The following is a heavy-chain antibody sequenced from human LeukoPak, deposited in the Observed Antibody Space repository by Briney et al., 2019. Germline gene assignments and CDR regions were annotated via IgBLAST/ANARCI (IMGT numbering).Heavy chain of an antibody. J-gene: IGHJ5*02. CDR2: IYTSGST. D-gene: IGHD3-10*01. CDR1: GGSISSYY. V-gene: IGHV4-4*07. Sequence: NPSETLSLTCTVSGGSISSYYWSWIRQPAGKGLEWIGRIYTSGSTNYNPSLKSRVTMSVDTSKNQFSLKLSSVTAADTAVYYCARGGVRQPRPNWFDPWGQGTLVTVSS. CDR3: ARGGVRQPRPNWFDP.